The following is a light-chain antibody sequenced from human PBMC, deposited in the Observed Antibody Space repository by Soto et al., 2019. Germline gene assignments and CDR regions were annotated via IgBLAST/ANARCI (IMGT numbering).Light chain of an antibody. J-gene: IGKJ3*01. CDR3: QQYGSSPLFT. Sequence: EIVLTQSPGTLXLXXXXXXXLXCRASQSXSSSYXAWYQQKPGQAPRLLIYGASSRATGIPDRFSGSGSGTDFTLTISRLEPEDFAVYYCQQYGSSPLFTFGPGTKVDIK. CDR1: QSXSSSY. CDR2: GAS. V-gene: IGKV3-20*01.